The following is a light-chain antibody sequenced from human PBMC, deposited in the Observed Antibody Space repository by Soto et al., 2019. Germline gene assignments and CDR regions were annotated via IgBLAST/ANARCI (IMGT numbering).Light chain of an antibody. CDR3: QQYNNWPPFT. J-gene: IGKJ3*01. Sequence: EIVMTQSPATLSVSPGERATLSCRASQSVSSNLAWYQQKPGQAPRLLIYGASTRATGIPARFSGSGSGTEFTLTITSLQSEDFAIYHCQQYNNWPPFTFGPGTKVDIQ. CDR2: GAS. CDR1: QSVSSN. V-gene: IGKV3-15*01.